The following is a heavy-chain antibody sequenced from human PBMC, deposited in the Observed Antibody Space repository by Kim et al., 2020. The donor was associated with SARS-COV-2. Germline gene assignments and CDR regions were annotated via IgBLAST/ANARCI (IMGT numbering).Heavy chain of an antibody. Sequence: QKFQGRVTITADESTSTAYMELSSLRSEDTAVYYCARDYGSGSYYSPFDYWGQGTLVTVSS. V-gene: IGHV1-69*01. J-gene: IGHJ4*02. D-gene: IGHD3-10*01. CDR3: ARDYGSGSYYSPFDY.